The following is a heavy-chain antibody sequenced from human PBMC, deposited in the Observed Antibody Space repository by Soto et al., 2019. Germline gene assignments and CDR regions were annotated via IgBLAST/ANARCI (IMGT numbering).Heavy chain of an antibody. CDR2: ISVSGDTT. CDR1: GFTFSTYA. J-gene: IGHJ4*02. CDR3: ATRHLPYCSGGTCNPFDF. D-gene: IGHD2-15*01. V-gene: IGHV3-23*01. Sequence: EVQLMESGGGLVQPGGSKRLSCAASGFTFSTYAMNWVRQAPGKGLEWVSTISVSGDTTYYADSVKGRFTISRDNSKNTLYLQMNSLRVEDTAMYYCATRHLPYCSGGTCNPFDFWGQGALVTVSS.